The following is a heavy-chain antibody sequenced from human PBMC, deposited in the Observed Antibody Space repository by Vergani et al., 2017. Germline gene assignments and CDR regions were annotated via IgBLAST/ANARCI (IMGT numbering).Heavy chain of an antibody. J-gene: IGHJ4*02. V-gene: IGHV3-74*03. CDR3: ARVKIAAAGRAYYFDY. CDR1: GFSFNSYW. Sequence: DVHLAESGGGFFQPGGSLRLSCSASGFSFNSYWMHWVRQVPGKGLLWVSRIKSDGSITAYADSVKGRFTISRDNAQNTLYLQMNSLRAEDTAVYYCARVKIAAAGRAYYFDYWGQGTLVTVSS. D-gene: IGHD6-13*01. CDR2: IKSDGSIT.